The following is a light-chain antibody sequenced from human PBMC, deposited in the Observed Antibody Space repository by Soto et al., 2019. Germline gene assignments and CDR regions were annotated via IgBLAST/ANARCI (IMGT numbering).Light chain of an antibody. V-gene: IGKV1-5*03. Sequence: HVTKTPSTLSAHAGDRVTITCRGSQNIYTWLSWYQQKPGIAPKLLIHKASTLESGVPSRFSGSGFGTEFTLTSSVLQPEDSATYCCQQYERYSTFGQGTKVDIK. CDR2: KAS. CDR3: QQYERYST. CDR1: QNIYTW. J-gene: IGKJ1*01.